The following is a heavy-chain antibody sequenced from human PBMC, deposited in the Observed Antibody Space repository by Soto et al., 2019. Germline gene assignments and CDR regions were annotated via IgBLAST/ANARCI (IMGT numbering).Heavy chain of an antibody. CDR1: GFPFSSYG. Sequence: VQLVESGGGLVQPGESLRLSCAASGFPFSSYGMHWVRQAPGKGLEWVAVIWFDGSNKYYADSVKGRFTISRDNSNNTLYLQMNSLRAGDTAVYYCARQHRDILTGLRWNGMDVWGQGTTVTVSS. CDR3: ARQHRDILTGLRWNGMDV. CDR2: IWFDGSNK. D-gene: IGHD3-9*01. V-gene: IGHV3-33*08. J-gene: IGHJ6*02.